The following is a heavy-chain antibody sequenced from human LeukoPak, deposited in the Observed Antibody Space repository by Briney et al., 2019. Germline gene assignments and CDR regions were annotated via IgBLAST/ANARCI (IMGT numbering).Heavy chain of an antibody. Sequence: ASVKVSCKASGYTFTGYYMHWGRQAPGQGLEWMGWINPNSGGTNYAQKFQGRVTMTRDTSISAAYMELSRLRSDDTAVYYCARAGQIVATSPDAFDIWGQGTMVTVSS. J-gene: IGHJ3*02. CDR3: ARAGQIVATSPDAFDI. V-gene: IGHV1-2*02. CDR1: GYTFTGYY. CDR2: INPNSGGT. D-gene: IGHD5-12*01.